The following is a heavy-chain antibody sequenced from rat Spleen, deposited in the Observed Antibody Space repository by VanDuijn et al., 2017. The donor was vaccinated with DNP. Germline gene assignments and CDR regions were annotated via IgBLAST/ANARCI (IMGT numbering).Heavy chain of an antibody. CDR3: AAWAPIAPISTSNY. Sequence: EVQLVESGGDLVQPGRSLKLSCVVSGFTVNNFWMAWIRQVPGKGLEWVASINTDGGGTYYSDSVKGRFTISRNNAEKTVHLQMNSLRSEDTATYYCAAWAPIAPISTSNYWGQGVMVTVSS. D-gene: IGHD1-2*01. V-gene: IGHV5-58*01. J-gene: IGHJ2*01. CDR2: INTDGGGT. CDR1: GFTVNNFW.